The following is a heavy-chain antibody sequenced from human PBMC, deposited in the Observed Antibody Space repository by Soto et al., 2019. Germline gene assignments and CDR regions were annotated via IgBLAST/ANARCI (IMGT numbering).Heavy chain of an antibody. CDR2: IKQDGSEK. CDR1: GFTFSSYW. J-gene: IGHJ6*03. D-gene: IGHD2-2*01. CDR3: AGEEEDNVVVLAAMLPYYYYYYMDV. V-gene: IGHV3-7*01. Sequence: EVQLVESGGGLVQPGGSLRLSCAASGFTFSSYWMSWVRQAPGKGLEWVATIKQDGSEKDYVDSVKGRFTISRDNAKNAQYLQIKSLRAEDTAVYYCAGEEEDNVVVLAAMLPYYYYYYMDVWGKGTPVTVSS.